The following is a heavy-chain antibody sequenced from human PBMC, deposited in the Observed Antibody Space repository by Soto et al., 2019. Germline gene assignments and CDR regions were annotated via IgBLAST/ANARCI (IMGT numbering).Heavy chain of an antibody. CDR2: INPNSGGT. CDR3: ARDISGSYDY. CDR1: GYTFTDYN. Sequence: GASVKVSCKASGYTFTDYNMHCVRQAPGQGLEWMGLINPNSGGTNYPQRFQGRVTMTRDTSISTAYMELSTLRSDDTAIYYCARDISGSYDYWGQGTLVTVSS. J-gene: IGHJ4*02. V-gene: IGHV1-2*02. D-gene: IGHD1-26*01.